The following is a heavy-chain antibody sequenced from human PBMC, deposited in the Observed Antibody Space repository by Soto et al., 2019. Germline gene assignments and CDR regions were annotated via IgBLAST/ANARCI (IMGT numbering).Heavy chain of an antibody. J-gene: IGHJ4*02. Sequence: QVQLVEPGGGVVQPGRSLRLSCAASGFTFSSYGMHWVRQVPGKGLEWVAVISYDGSNKYYADSVKGRFTISRDNSKNTLYLQMNSLRAEDTAVYYCAKDHCSSTSCYNFDYWGQGTLVTVSS. CDR1: GFTFSSYG. CDR2: ISYDGSNK. CDR3: AKDHCSSTSCYNFDY. D-gene: IGHD2-2*02. V-gene: IGHV3-30*18.